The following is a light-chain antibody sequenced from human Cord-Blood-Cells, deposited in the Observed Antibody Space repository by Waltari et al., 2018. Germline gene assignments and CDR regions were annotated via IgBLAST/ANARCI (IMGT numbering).Light chain of an antibody. CDR2: EVS. V-gene: IGKV2D-29*01. CDR1: KSLLHSDGKTY. Sequence: DIVMTQTPLSLSVTPGQPASIPCKSSKSLLHSDGKTYLFWYLQKPGRPPQHLIYEVSNKFAGVPDRFSGSGSATDFTRKISRVVAEDVGGYYCMQSIQLPITFGQGTRLEIK. J-gene: IGKJ5*01. CDR3: MQSIQLPIT.